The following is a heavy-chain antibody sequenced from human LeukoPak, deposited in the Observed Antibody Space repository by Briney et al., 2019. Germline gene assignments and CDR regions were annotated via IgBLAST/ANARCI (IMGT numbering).Heavy chain of an antibody. CDR3: GRDALVGYFSYYYMDV. CDR1: GGAITRHY. J-gene: IGHJ6*03. CDR2: ISNSGST. Sequence: WETLSLTCTVSGGAITRHYWTWIRQSPVKGLEWSGDISNSGSTSYNPSLKSRVTVSIDTSKNPFSLKLSSVTAADTAVYYCGRDALVGYFSYYYMDVWGKGTTVTVSS. D-gene: IGHD2-15*01. V-gene: IGHV4-59*11.